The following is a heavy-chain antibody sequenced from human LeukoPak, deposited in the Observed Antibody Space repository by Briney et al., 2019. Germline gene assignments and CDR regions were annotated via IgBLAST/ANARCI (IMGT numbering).Heavy chain of an antibody. CDR1: GGSISTHY. J-gene: IGHJ4*02. Sequence: PSETLSLTCTVSGGSISTHYWSWIRQPPGKGLEWMGYIYYTGSTNYNPSLKSRVTMAIDTPKNQFSLELTFVSAADTAVYYCARAQYASGSFFDYWGQGTLATVSS. CDR2: IYYTGST. CDR3: ARAQYASGSFFDY. D-gene: IGHD3-10*01. V-gene: IGHV4-59*11.